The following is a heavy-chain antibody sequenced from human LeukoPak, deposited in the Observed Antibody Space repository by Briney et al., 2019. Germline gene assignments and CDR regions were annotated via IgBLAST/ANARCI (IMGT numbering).Heavy chain of an antibody. Sequence: GGSLRLSCGASGFTFSSYSMNWVRQAPGKGLEWVSCISSSSSYIYYADSVKGRFTISRDNAKNSVYLQMSGLTTEDTAVYYCTKLAAAGSGRWAPDYWGQGTLVTVSS. D-gene: IGHD1-1*01. CDR1: GFTFSSYS. CDR3: TKLAAAGSGRWAPDY. J-gene: IGHJ4*02. V-gene: IGHV3-21*06. CDR2: ISSSSSYI.